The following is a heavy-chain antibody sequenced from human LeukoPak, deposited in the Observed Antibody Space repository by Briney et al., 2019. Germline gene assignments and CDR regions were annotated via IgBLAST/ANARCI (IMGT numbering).Heavy chain of an antibody. Sequence: GGSLRLSCAASGFTFSSYSMNWVRQAPGKGLEWVSTISGSDDNTYYADSVKGRFTISRDISKNTLYLQMNSLRADDTAVYYCANDFDHWGQGTLVTVSS. V-gene: IGHV3-23*01. CDR1: GFTFSSYS. J-gene: IGHJ4*02. CDR2: ISGSDDNT. CDR3: ANDFDH.